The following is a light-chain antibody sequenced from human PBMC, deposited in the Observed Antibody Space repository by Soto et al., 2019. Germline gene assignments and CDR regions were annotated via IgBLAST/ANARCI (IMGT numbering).Light chain of an antibody. CDR2: AAS. V-gene: IGKV1-39*01. CDR3: QQCYSSPRT. CDR1: QSITTY. Sequence: DIQMTQSPSTLSAPVGDRVTITCRASQSITTYVNWYQQKLGKAPTLLIYAASSLQSGVPSRFSGSGSGTDFTLTISSLQPEDFATYFCQQCYSSPRTFGQGTKVEI. J-gene: IGKJ1*01.